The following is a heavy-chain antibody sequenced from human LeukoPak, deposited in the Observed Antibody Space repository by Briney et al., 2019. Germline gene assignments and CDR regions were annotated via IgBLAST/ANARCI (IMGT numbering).Heavy chain of an antibody. V-gene: IGHV4-31*03. CDR2: IYYSGST. J-gene: IGHJ5*02. CDR3: AREVYSSEVTIFGVVRTFDP. CDR1: GGSISSGGYY. Sequence: SETLSLTCTVSGGSISSGGYYWRWIRQHPGKGLEWIGYIYYSGSTYYNPSLKSRVTISVDTSKNQFSLKLSSVTAADTAVYYCAREVYSSEVTIFGVVRTFDPWGQGTLVTVSS. D-gene: IGHD3-3*01.